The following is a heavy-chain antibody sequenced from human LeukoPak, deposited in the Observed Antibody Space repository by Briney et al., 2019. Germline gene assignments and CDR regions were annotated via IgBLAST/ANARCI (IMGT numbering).Heavy chain of an antibody. CDR2: TYYRSKWYN. J-gene: IGHJ6*02. CDR1: GDSVSSNSAA. V-gene: IGHV6-1*01. D-gene: IGHD6-6*01. CDR3: AGDHPSYSSSSYGMDV. Sequence: SQTLSLTCAISGDSVSSNSAAWNWIRQSPSRGLEWLGRTYYRSKWYNDYAVSVKGRITINPDTSKNQFSLQLNSVTPEDTAVYYCAGDHPSYSSSSYGMDVWGQGTTVTVSS.